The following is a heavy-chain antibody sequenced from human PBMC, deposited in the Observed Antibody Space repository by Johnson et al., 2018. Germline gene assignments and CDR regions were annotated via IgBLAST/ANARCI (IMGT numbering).Heavy chain of an antibody. V-gene: IGHV3-30*03. D-gene: IGHD1-26*01. Sequence: QVRLVQSGGGLVQPGGSXRLSCEASGFTFSSYWMAWVRQAPGKGLEWVAVIKFDGSEKYNADSGRGRFTVSKDNSKNTLYLQRNSLSAEDTAVYYWAREGLLVGAKPLDSWGQGTLVTVSS. CDR1: GFTFSSYW. CDR2: IKFDGSEK. J-gene: IGHJ4*02. CDR3: AREGLLVGAKPLDS.